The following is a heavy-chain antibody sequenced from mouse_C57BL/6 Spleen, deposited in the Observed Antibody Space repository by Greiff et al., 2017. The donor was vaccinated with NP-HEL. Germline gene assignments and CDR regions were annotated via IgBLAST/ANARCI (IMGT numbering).Heavy chain of an antibody. V-gene: IGHV1-82*01. D-gene: IGHD1-1*01. CDR3: ARWVTTVSYAMDY. Sequence: VQLQESGPELVKPGASVKISCKASGYAFSSSWMNWVKQRPGKGLEWIGRIYPGDGDTNYNGKFKGKATLTADKSSSTAYMQLSSLTSEDSAVYFCARWVTTVSYAMDYWGQGTSVTVSS. CDR1: GYAFSSSW. J-gene: IGHJ4*01. CDR2: IYPGDGDT.